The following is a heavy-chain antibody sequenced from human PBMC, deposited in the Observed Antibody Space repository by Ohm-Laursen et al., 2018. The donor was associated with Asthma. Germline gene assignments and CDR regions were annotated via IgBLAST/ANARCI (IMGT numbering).Heavy chain of an antibody. V-gene: IGHV3-30*18. CDR1: GSTFSSYG. CDR2: ISYDGSNK. Sequence: SLRLSCTASGSTFSSYGMHWVRQAPGKGLEWVAVISYDGSNKYYADSVKGRFTISRDNSKNTLYLQMNSLRAEDTAVYYCSKDFRPYYYYGMDVWGQGTTVTVSS. J-gene: IGHJ6*02. CDR3: SKDFRPYYYYGMDV.